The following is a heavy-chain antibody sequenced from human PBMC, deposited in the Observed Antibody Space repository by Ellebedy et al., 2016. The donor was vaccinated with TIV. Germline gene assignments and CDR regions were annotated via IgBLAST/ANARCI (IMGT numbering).Heavy chain of an antibody. J-gene: IGHJ4*02. CDR2: INNKGDNT. Sequence: PGGSLRLSCTASGFTFTNYAMSRVRQAPGKGLQWVSAINNKGDNTYYADSVKGRFSISRDNSRSTLFLQMYGLGAEDTALYYCVKDSTWGKQWQQLPFGDHWGQGTLVTVSS. V-gene: IGHV3-23*01. CDR1: GFTFTNYA. D-gene: IGHD2-21*01. CDR3: VKDSTWGKQWQQLPFGDH.